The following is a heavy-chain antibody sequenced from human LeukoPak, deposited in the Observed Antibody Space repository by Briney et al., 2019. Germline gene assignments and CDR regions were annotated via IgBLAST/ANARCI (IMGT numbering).Heavy chain of an antibody. CDR3: AIECCFDGNIYSKGFEY. V-gene: IGHV1-2*02. CDR1: GYMFTGYY. D-gene: IGHD3-10*01. Sequence: GPVRVSCKTSGYMFTGYYLHWLRQAPGQGLEWLGCIHPNGYSEPAPIFRGRVTMTRDTSLSTAYMDLSTLKSDDTAVYYCAIECCFDGNIYSKGFEYWGLGTVVTVSS. J-gene: IGHJ4*02. CDR2: IHPNGYS.